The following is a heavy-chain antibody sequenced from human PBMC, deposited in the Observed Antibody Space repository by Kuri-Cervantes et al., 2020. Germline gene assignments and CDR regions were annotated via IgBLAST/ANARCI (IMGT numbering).Heavy chain of an antibody. CDR2: ISYDGSNK. J-gene: IGHJ6*02. D-gene: IGHD3-9*01. V-gene: IGHV3-30*03. CDR3: ARDRGHYDILTGYYAYYYYGMDV. CDR1: GFTFSSYG. Sequence: GESLKISCAASGFTFSSYGMHWVRQAPGKGLEWVAVISYDGSNKYYADSVKGRFTISRDNSKNTLYLQMSSLRAEDTAVYYCARDRGHYDILTGYYAYYYYGMDVWGQGTTVTVSS.